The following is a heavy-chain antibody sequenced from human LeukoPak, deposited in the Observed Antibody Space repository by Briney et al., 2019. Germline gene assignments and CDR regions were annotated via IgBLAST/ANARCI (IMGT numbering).Heavy chain of an antibody. J-gene: IGHJ4*02. CDR1: GFTFTTHG. Sequence: GGSLRLSCAASGFTFTTHGMSWVRQAPGKGLEWVSSISVSVGATYYADSVKGRFTISRDNSKNTLYLQVSRLRADDTALYYCAKRGVPGTHYFDCWGQGTLVTVSS. CDR2: ISVSVGAT. D-gene: IGHD1-14*01. V-gene: IGHV3-23*01. CDR3: AKRGVPGTHYFDC.